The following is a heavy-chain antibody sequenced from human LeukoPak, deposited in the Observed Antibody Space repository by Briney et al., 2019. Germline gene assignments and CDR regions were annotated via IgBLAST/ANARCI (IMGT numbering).Heavy chain of an antibody. D-gene: IGHD6-13*01. CDR3: ARTASNAGYSTYYYYYYMDV. V-gene: IGHV3-7*01. CDR1: GFTFSSYW. J-gene: IGHJ6*03. Sequence: GGSLRLSCAASGFTFSSYWMSWVRQAPGKGLEWVANIKQDGSEKYYVDSVKGRFTISRDNAKNSLYLQMNSLRAEDTAVYYCARTASNAGYSTYYYYYYMDVWGKGTTVTASS. CDR2: IKQDGSEK.